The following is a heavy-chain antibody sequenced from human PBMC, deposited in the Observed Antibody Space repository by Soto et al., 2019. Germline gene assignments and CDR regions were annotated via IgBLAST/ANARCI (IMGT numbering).Heavy chain of an antibody. CDR3: ARTTTGTTRFYYYYGMDV. CDR1: GFTFKNFA. CDR2: IHGGRGGA. Sequence: HPGGSLRLSCAASGFTFKNFAMSWVRQTPGKGLEWVSSIHGGRGGAEYTDSVKGRFTVSRDDSRGTMYLQMSSLRSEDTAVYYCARTTTGTTRFYYYYGMDVWGQGTTVTVSS. D-gene: IGHD1-1*01. V-gene: IGHV3-23*01. J-gene: IGHJ6*02.